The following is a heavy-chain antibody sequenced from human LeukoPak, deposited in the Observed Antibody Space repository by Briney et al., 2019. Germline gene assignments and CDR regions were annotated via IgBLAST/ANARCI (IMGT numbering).Heavy chain of an antibody. V-gene: IGHV3-30*02. D-gene: IGHD2-21*01. CDR1: GFTFNRRG. CDR2: IRYDGRET. J-gene: IGHJ4*02. CDR3: AKDGDDCIDY. Sequence: GGSLRLFCGASGFTFNRRGMHWVRQAPGKGREWVAFIRYDGRETFYADFVKGRFTISRDNSKNTLFLQLNTLRPEDTALYYCAKDGDDCIDYWGPGTLVTVSS.